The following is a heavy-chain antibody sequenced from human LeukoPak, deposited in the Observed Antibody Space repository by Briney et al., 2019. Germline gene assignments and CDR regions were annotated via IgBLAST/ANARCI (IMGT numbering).Heavy chain of an antibody. CDR1: GFTFSDYY. Sequence: PGGSLRLSCAASGFTFSDYYMSWIRQAAGKGLEWISYISYSGSTIYYAESVKGRFTISRDNTKNSLYLEMNSLRAEDTALYYCASEVVVSAQSFDLWGQGTMVTASS. D-gene: IGHD2-21*01. CDR2: ISYSGSTI. CDR3: ASEVVVSAQSFDL. J-gene: IGHJ3*01. V-gene: IGHV3-11*01.